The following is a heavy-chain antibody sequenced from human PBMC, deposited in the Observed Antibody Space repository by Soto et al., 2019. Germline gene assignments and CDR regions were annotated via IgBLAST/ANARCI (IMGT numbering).Heavy chain of an antibody. V-gene: IGHV1-69*12. CDR3: ARGNHRWIKLWYFDL. J-gene: IGHJ2*01. CDR1: GGTFSSYT. Sequence: QVQLVQSGAEVKKPGSSVTVSCKASGGTFSSYTISWVRQAPGQGLEWMGGIIPIFGTANYAQKFQGRVTITADESTSTAYMELSSLRSEDTAVYYCARGNHRWIKLWYFDLCGRGTLVTVSS. CDR2: IIPIFGTA. D-gene: IGHD5-12*01.